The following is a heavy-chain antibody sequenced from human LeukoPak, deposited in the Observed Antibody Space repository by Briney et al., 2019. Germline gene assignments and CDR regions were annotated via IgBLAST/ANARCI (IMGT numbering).Heavy chain of an antibody. V-gene: IGHV3-20*04. CDR1: GFTFDDYG. J-gene: IGHJ4*02. D-gene: IGHD6-19*01. CDR3: ASDGYSSGWRSLPFDY. Sequence: PGGSLRLSCAASGFTFDDYGMSWVRQAPGKGLEWVSGINWNGGNTGYADSVKGRFTISRDNVKNSLYLQMNSLRAEDTAVYYCASDGYSSGWRSLPFDYWGQGTLVTVSS. CDR2: INWNGGNT.